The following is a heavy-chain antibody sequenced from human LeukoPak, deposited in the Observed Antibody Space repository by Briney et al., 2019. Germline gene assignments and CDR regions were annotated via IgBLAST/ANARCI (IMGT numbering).Heavy chain of an antibody. CDR1: GGTFSSYA. CDR2: IIPIFGTA. V-gene: IGHV1-69*13. D-gene: IGHD3-3*01. Sequence: GASVKVSCKASGGTFSSYAISWVRQAPGQGLEWMGGIIPIFGTANYAQKFQGRVTITADESTSTAYMELSSLRSEDTAVYYCAKVYYDFWSGRYNWFDPWGQGTLVTVSS. J-gene: IGHJ5*02. CDR3: AKVYYDFWSGRYNWFDP.